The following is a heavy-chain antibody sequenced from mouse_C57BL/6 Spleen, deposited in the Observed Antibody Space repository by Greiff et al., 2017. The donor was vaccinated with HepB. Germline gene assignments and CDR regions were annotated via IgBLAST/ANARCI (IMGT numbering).Heavy chain of an antibody. J-gene: IGHJ4*01. V-gene: IGHV3-6*01. Sequence: VQLQQSGPGLVKPSQSLSLTCSVTGYSITSGYYWNWIRQFPGNKLEWMGYISYDGSNNYNPSLKNRLSITRDTSKNQFFLKLNSVTTEDTATYYCARGGTVVARYAMDYWGQGTSVTVSS. CDR3: ARGGTVVARYAMDY. CDR1: GYSITSGYY. D-gene: IGHD1-1*01. CDR2: ISYDGSN.